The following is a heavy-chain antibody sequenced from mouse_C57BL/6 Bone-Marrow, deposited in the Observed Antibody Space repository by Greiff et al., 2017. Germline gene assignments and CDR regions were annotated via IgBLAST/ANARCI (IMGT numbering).Heavy chain of an antibody. Sequence: QVQLQQPGAELVTPGASVKLSCKASGYTFTSYWMHWVQQRPGQGLEWIGMIHPNSGSTNYNEKIKSKDTLTVDKSYRTAYMQLSSLTTQDCAVYYCARIITTVGFDVWGTGTTVTVSS. J-gene: IGHJ1*03. D-gene: IGHD1-1*01. CDR2: IHPNSGST. CDR1: GYTFTSYW. CDR3: ARIITTVGFDV. V-gene: IGHV1-64*01.